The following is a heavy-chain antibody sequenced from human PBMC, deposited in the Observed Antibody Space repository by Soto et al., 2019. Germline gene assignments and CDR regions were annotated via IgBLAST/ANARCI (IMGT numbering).Heavy chain of an antibody. CDR2: IMYDGSNK. J-gene: IGHJ4*02. D-gene: IGHD2-15*01. V-gene: IGHV3-30*02. Sequence: PGGSLRLSCEASGFTFSNYGMHWVRQAPGKGLEWVAVIMYDGSNKYYAASVKGRFTISRDNSKNTLYLQLNSLRPEDTAVYYCAKDVPGYIFATIDDWGLGTLVTVSS. CDR1: GFTFSNYG. CDR3: AKDVPGYIFATIDD.